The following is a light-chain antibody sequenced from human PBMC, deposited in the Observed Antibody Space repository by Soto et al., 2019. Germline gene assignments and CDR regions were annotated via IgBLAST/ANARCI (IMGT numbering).Light chain of an antibody. CDR3: AAWDDSLNGVL. J-gene: IGLJ2*01. V-gene: IGLV1-44*01. CDR2: SIN. Sequence: QSVLTQPPSASGTPGQRVSISCSGSTSNIGSNTVNWYQQLPGTAPKLLIYSINQRPSGVRDRFSGSQSGTSASLAITGLQSEDEADYYCAAWDDSLNGVLFGGGTKLTVL. CDR1: TSNIGSNT.